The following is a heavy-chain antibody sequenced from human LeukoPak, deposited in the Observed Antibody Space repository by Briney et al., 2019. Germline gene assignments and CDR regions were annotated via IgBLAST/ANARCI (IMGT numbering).Heavy chain of an antibody. D-gene: IGHD3-10*01. CDR3: ATKPYSITMVRGVPPGDYYGMDV. CDR2: FDPEDGET. Sequence: ASVKVSCKVSGYTLTELSMLWVRQAPGKGLEWMGGFDPEDGETIYAQKFQGRVTMTEDTSTDTAYMELSSLRSEDTAVYYCATKPYSITMVRGVPPGDYYGMDVWGQGTTVTVSS. V-gene: IGHV1-24*01. CDR1: GYTLTELS. J-gene: IGHJ6*02.